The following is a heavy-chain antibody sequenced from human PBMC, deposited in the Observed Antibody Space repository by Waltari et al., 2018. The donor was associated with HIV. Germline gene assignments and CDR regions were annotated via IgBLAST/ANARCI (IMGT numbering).Heavy chain of an antibody. CDR2: TSYSEGT. Sequence: YMGWIRQPPGEGLEWIGSTSYSEGTYYNPSLRSRVTISLDTSKNQFSLNLNSVTAADTAVYFCARRRAQGDFNYWGQGTLVTVSS. CDR1: Y. J-gene: IGHJ4*02. D-gene: IGHD1-26*01. CDR3: ARRRAQGDFNY. V-gene: IGHV4-38-2*01.